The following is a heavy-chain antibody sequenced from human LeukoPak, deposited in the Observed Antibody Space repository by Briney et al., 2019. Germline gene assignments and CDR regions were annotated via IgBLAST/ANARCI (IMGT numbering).Heavy chain of an antibody. CDR1: GYSFTSYW. Sequence: GESLKISCKGSGYSFTSYWIGWVRQMPGKGLEWLGIIYPGDSDTRYSPSFQGQVTISADKSISTAYLQWSSLKASDTAMYYCARPTGIVVVPAAMLREYAFDIWGQGTMVTVSS. CDR2: IYPGDSDT. CDR3: ARPTGIVVVPAAMLREYAFDI. D-gene: IGHD2-2*01. V-gene: IGHV5-51*01. J-gene: IGHJ3*02.